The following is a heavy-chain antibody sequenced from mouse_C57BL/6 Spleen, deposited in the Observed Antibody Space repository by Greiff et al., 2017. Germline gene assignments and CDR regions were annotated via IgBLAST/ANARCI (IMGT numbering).Heavy chain of an antibody. CDR2: ISSGSSTI. Sequence: EVQRVESGGGLVKPGGSLKLSCAASGFTFSDYGMHWVRQAPEKGLEWVAYISSGSSTIYYADTVKGRFTISRDNAKNTLFLQMTSLRSEDTAMYYCARTYYYGSSPWFAYWGQGTLVTVSA. D-gene: IGHD1-1*01. CDR3: ARTYYYGSSPWFAY. V-gene: IGHV5-17*01. CDR1: GFTFSDYG. J-gene: IGHJ3*01.